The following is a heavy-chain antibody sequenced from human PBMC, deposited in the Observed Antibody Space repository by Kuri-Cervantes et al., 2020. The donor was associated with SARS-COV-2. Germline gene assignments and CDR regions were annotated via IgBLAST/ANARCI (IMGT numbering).Heavy chain of an antibody. Sequence: SQTLSLTCAVYVGSFSGYYWSWIRQPPGKGLEWIGEINHSVSTNYNPSLKSRVTISVDTSKNQFSLKLSSVTAADTAVYYCARGRSRITIFGVVISGVGYYFDYWGQGTLVTVSS. V-gene: IGHV4-34*01. D-gene: IGHD3-3*01. J-gene: IGHJ4*02. CDR1: VGSFSGYY. CDR2: INHSVST. CDR3: ARGRSRITIFGVVISGVGYYFDY.